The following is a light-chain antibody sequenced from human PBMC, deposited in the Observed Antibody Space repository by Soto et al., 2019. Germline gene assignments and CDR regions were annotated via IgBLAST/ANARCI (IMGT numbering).Light chain of an antibody. CDR1: SSNIGNNY. CDR3: GTWDSRLSTSV. CDR2: DNN. J-gene: IGLJ2*01. Sequence: QSVLTQPPSVSAAPGQKVTISCSGSSSNIGNNYVSWYQQLPGTAPKLLIYDNNKRPSGIPDRFSGSKSGTSATLGITGLQTGDEADYYCGTWDSRLSTSVFGGGTKVTV. V-gene: IGLV1-51*01.